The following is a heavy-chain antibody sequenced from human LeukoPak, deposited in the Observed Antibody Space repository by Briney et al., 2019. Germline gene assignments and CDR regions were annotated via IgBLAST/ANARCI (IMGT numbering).Heavy chain of an antibody. CDR1: GYTFTSYD. D-gene: IGHD5-18*01. J-gene: IGHJ2*01. Sequence: ASVKVSCKASGYTFTSYDINWVRQATGQGLEWMGWMNPNSGNTGYAQKFQGRVTMTRNTSISTAYKELSSLRSEDTAVYYCARVGSSSYGYAWYFDLWGRGTLVTVSS. V-gene: IGHV1-8*01. CDR3: ARVGSSSYGYAWYFDL. CDR2: MNPNSGNT.